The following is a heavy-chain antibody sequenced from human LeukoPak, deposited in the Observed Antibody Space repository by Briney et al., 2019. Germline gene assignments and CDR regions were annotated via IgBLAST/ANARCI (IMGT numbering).Heavy chain of an antibody. CDR3: AGRAQTTGWSFDY. CDR1: GGSITPYH. J-gene: IGHJ4*02. Sequence: SETLSLTCFVPGGSITPYHWSWIRQPAGKGLEWIGQIHTSGSTNYNPSLKSRVAMSIDTSKNQFSLELSSVIAADTSVYYCAGRAQTTGWSFDYWGQGALVTVSS. CDR2: IHTSGST. D-gene: IGHD6-19*01. V-gene: IGHV4-4*07.